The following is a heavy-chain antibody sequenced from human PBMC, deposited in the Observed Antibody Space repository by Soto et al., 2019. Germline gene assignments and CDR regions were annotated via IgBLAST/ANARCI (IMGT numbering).Heavy chain of an antibody. J-gene: IGHJ4*02. Sequence: SETLSLTCTVSGGSISSGGYFWSWVRQHPGKGLEWIGNIYYSGRTYYNPSLKSRVTISVDTSKNQFSLKLSSVTAADTAVYYCARFAKEENPKVGSWYYFDYWGQGTLVTVS. CDR3: ARFAKEENPKVGSWYYFDY. CDR2: IYYSGRT. V-gene: IGHV4-31*03. D-gene: IGHD6-13*01. CDR1: GGSISSGGYF.